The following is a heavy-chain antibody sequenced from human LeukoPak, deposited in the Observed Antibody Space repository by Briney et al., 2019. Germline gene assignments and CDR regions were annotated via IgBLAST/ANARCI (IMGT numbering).Heavy chain of an antibody. D-gene: IGHD2-2*01. J-gene: IGHJ4*02. CDR2: INPSGGST. CDR3: ARASNKVVPAAAVDY. V-gene: IGHV1-46*01. Sequence: ASVTVSCKASGYTFTSYYMHWVRQAPGQGLEWMGIINPSGGSTSYAQKFQGRVTMTRDMSTSTVYMELSSLRSEDTAVYYCARASNKVVPAAAVDYWGQGTLVTVSS. CDR1: GYTFTSYY.